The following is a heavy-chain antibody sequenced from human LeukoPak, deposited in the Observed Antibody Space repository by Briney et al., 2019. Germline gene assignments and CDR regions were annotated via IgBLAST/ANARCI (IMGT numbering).Heavy chain of an antibody. Sequence: PSETLSLTCTLSSGSISSGGYYWSWIRQHPGKGLEWIGYIYYSGSTYYNPSLKSRVTISVDTSKNQFSLKMSSVTAADTGVYYCASFRKTGYYLQWGQGTLVTVSS. CDR1: SGSISSGGYY. CDR2: IYYSGST. D-gene: IGHD3-9*01. V-gene: IGHV4-31*03. J-gene: IGHJ4*02. CDR3: ASFRKTGYYLQ.